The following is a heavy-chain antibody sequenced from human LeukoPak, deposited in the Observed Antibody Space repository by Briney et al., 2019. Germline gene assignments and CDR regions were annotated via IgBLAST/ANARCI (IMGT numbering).Heavy chain of an antibody. CDR2: IYYSGST. CDR3: ARGFDSDWFDP. Sequence: PSETLSLTCTVSGGSISSYYWSWIRQPPGKGLEWIGYIYYSGSTNYNPSLKSRVTISVDTSKNQFSLKLSSVTAADTAVYYCARGFDSDWFDPWGQGTLVTVSS. D-gene: IGHD2-21*01. V-gene: IGHV4-59*01. CDR1: GGSISSYY. J-gene: IGHJ5*02.